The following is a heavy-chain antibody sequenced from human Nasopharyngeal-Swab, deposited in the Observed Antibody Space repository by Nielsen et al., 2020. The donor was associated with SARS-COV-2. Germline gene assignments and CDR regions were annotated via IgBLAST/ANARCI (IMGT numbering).Heavy chain of an antibody. CDR1: GGTFSSYA. CDR2: IIPILGIA. V-gene: IGHV1-69*04. D-gene: IGHD3-16*02. Sequence: SVKVSCKASGGTFSSYAISWVRQAPGQGREWMGRIIPILGIANYAQKFQGRVTITADKSTSTAYMELSSLRSEDTAVYYCARDGIMITFRGVIKTNPNNYYYYGMDVWGQGTTVTVSS. J-gene: IGHJ6*02. CDR3: ARDGIMITFRGVIKTNPNNYYYYGMDV.